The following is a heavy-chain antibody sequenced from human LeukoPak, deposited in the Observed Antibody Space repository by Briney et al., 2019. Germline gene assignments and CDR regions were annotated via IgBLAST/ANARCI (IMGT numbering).Heavy chain of an antibody. CDR2: IYYSGST. Sequence: WETLSLTCTVSGGSISSYYWSWIRQPPGKGLEWIGYIYYSGSTNYNPSLKSRVTISVDTSKNQFSLKLSSVTAADTAVYYCARDVRYSTGFDAFDIWGQGTMVTVSS. J-gene: IGHJ3*02. CDR3: ARDVRYSTGFDAFDI. V-gene: IGHV4-59*01. D-gene: IGHD6-25*01. CDR1: GGSISSYY.